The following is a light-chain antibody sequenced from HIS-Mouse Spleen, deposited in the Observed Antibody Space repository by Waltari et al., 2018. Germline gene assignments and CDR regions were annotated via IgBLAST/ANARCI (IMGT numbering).Light chain of an antibody. CDR1: SRDVGGYNL. V-gene: IGLV2-8*01. CDR3: SSYAGSNNYV. CDR2: EVS. Sequence: QSALTQPPSASGSPGQSVTISCTATSRDVGGYNLVTLYQQHPGKAPKLMIYEVSKRPSGVPDRFSGSKSGNTASLTVSGLQAEDEADYYCSSYAGSNNYVFGTGTKVTVL. J-gene: IGLJ1*01.